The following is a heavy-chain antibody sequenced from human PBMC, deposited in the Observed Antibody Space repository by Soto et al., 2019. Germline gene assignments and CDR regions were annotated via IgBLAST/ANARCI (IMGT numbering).Heavy chain of an antibody. J-gene: IGHJ6*02. CDR2: TSADNGNT. V-gene: IGHV1-18*01. D-gene: IGHD6-19*01. Sequence: QVQLVPSGAEVKKPGASVTVSCKASGYPFPSYGLSWVRLAPGQGLEGMGWTSADNGNTNCAQKLQGRVTMTTATSTSTAYMELRSLRSDDTAVNDVARRQGLVGGDYYGMDDWGQGTTVAVSS. CDR1: GYPFPSYG. CDR3: ARRQGLVGGDYYGMDD.